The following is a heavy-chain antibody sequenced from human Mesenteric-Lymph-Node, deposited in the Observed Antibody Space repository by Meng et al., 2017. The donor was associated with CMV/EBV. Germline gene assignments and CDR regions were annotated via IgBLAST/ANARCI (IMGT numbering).Heavy chain of an antibody. D-gene: IGHD2-21*02. J-gene: IGHJ5*02. CDR1: GYIFTNYG. V-gene: IGHV1-18*01. CDR3: ARDARPASMGVTWFDP. Sequence: ASVKVSCKASGYIFTNYGISWVRQAPGQGLEWMGWISTYNGNTNYAQKLQDRVTMTTDTTTGTAYMELRSLRPDDTAVYYCARDARPASMGVTWFDPWGQGTLVTVSS. CDR2: ISTYNGNT.